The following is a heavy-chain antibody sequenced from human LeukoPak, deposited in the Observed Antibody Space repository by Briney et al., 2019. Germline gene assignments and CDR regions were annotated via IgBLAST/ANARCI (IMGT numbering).Heavy chain of an antibody. D-gene: IGHD5-18*01. CDR2: TRFDGSNQ. J-gene: IGHJ4*02. Sequence: PGGSLRLSCSASGFTFRTYDMHWVRQAPGKGLEWVAFTRFDGSNQYYADSVKGRFTISRDNSNNTLSLQMNTLRGDDTAVYFCAKGYGESHFDSWGQGTLVTVSS. CDR3: AKGYGESHFDS. V-gene: IGHV3-30*02. CDR1: GFTFRTYD.